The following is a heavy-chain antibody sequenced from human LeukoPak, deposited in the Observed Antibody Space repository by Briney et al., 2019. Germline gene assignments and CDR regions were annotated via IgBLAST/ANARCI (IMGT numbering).Heavy chain of an antibody. CDR3: AREMVRGVNTNWFDP. V-gene: IGHV1-18*01. J-gene: IGHJ5*02. Sequence: ASVKVSCKASGYTFTSYGISWVRQAPGQGLEWMGWISAYNGNTNYAQKLQGRVTMTTDTSTSTAYMELRSLRSDDTAVYYCAREMVRGVNTNWFDPWGQGTLVTVSS. D-gene: IGHD3-10*01. CDR2: ISAYNGNT. CDR1: GYTFTSYG.